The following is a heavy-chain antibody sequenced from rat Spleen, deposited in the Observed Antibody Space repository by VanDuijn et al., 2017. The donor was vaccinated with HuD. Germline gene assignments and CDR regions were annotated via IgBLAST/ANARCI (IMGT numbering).Heavy chain of an antibody. CDR1: GITFNNYW. Sequence: EVQLVESGGGRVQPGRSLKLSCVASGITFNNYWMTWIRQAPGKGLEWVASISNTGDTFYPDSVKGRFSISRDDAKRSLYLQMDSLRSEDTATYYCARRHYGYTDYFDSWGQGVMVTVSS. CDR2: ISNTGDT. V-gene: IGHV5-31*01. CDR3: ARRHYGYTDYFDS. D-gene: IGHD1-11*01. J-gene: IGHJ2*01.